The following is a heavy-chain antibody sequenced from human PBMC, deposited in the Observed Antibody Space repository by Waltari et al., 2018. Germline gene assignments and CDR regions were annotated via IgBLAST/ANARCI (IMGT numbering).Heavy chain of an antibody. Sequence: QVQLVQSGAEVKKPGASVKVSCKASGYTFTSHGISWVRQAPGQGLEWMGWISAYNGAKDYPQNLQGRVTLTTDTSTSTAYMELRRLRSYDSAVYYCARELARSLYYFDYWGKGTLFTVSS. CDR1: GYTFTSHG. CDR3: ARELARSLYYFDY. CDR2: ISAYNGAK. J-gene: IGHJ4*02. D-gene: IGHD2-8*01. V-gene: IGHV1-18*01.